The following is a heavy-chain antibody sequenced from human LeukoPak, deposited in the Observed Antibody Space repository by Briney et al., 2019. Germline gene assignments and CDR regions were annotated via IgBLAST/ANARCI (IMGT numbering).Heavy chain of an antibody. Sequence: GTSVKISCKASGITFTSSAVPWVRQARGQRLEWIGWIVVGSGNTNYAQKFQERVTITRDMSTSTAYMELSSLRSEDTAVYYCAASGFDYWGQGTLVTVSS. CDR1: GITFTSSA. J-gene: IGHJ4*02. D-gene: IGHD3-10*01. V-gene: IGHV1-58*01. CDR2: IVVGSGNT. CDR3: AASGFDY.